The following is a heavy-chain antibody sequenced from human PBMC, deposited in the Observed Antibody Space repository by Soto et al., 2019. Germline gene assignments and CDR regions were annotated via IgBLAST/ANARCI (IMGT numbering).Heavy chain of an antibody. J-gene: IGHJ4*02. CDR1: GFTFSAYA. V-gene: IGHV3-23*01. D-gene: IGHD3-10*01. CDR2: ISGRGDRT. CDR3: AKDRMYCYGSGSLWYLDY. Sequence: EVQLLQSGGDLVQPGGSLRLSCAASGFTFSAYAMSWVRQAPGKGLEWVSAISGRGDRTYYADSVKGRFTISRDSSDNSMYLQMNRLRAEDTAIYSGAKDRMYCYGSGSLWYLDYWGQGTLVIVSS.